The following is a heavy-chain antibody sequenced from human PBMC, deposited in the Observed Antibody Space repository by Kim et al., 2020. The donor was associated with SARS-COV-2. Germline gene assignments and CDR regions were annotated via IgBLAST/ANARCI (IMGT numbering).Heavy chain of an antibody. CDR2: ISGSGGST. Sequence: GGSLRLSCAASGFTFSSYAMSWVRQAPGKGLEWVSAISGSGGSTYYADSVKGRFTISRDNSKNTLYLQMNSLRAEDTAVYYCAKMMLDGSYSLYYFDYWGQGTLVTVSS. D-gene: IGHD1-26*01. V-gene: IGHV3-23*01. J-gene: IGHJ4*01. CDR1: GFTFSSYA. CDR3: AKMMLDGSYSLYYFDY.